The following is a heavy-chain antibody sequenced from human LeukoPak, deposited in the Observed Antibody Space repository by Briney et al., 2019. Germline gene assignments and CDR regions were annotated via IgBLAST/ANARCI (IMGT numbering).Heavy chain of an antibody. J-gene: IGHJ4*02. V-gene: IGHV1-2*02. Sequence: GASVKVSCKASGYTFTDHYIHWVRQAPGQGLEWMGWMNPSNNGANYAQKFQGRVVMTRDTSISTAYMELSRLRSDDTAVYYCARERTSSTSRSYFDYWGQGTLVTVSS. CDR3: ARERTSSTSRSYFDY. CDR1: GYTFTDHY. CDR2: MNPSNNGA. D-gene: IGHD2-2*01.